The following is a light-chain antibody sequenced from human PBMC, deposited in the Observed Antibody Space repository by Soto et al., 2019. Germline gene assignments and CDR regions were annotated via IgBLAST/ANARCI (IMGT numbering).Light chain of an antibody. CDR1: QSISSW. J-gene: IGKJ1*01. CDR2: KAS. Sequence: DIQMTQSPSTLSASVGDRVTITCRASQSISSWLAWYQQVPGKAPKLLIYKASNLESGGPSRFSGSGSATEFTPTISSLQPEDFAIYYCQQYDAYSWTFGPGTKVEIK. V-gene: IGKV1-5*03. CDR3: QQYDAYSWT.